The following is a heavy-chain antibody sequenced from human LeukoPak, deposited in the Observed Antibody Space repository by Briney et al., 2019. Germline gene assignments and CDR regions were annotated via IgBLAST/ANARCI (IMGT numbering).Heavy chain of an antibody. V-gene: IGHV3-30-3*01. CDR3: ARDHAYCSSTSCYRWRNYYYYGMDV. Sequence: PGRSLRLSCAASGFTFSSYAMHWVRQAPGKGLEWVAVISYDGNNKYYADSVKGRFTISRDNSKNTLYLQMNSLRAEDTAVYYCARDHAYCSSTSCYRWRNYYYYGMDVWGQGTTVTVSS. J-gene: IGHJ6*02. D-gene: IGHD2-2*01. CDR2: ISYDGNNK. CDR1: GFTFSSYA.